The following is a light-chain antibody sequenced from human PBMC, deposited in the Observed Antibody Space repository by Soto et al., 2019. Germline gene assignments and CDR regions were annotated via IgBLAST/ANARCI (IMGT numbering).Light chain of an antibody. V-gene: IGKV3-15*01. J-gene: IGKJ5*01. Sequence: EIVMTQSPATLSVSPGERATLSCRASQSVSSNLAWYQQKPGQAPRLLIYGASTRATGIPARFSGSGSGTEFTLTISSLQSEDFAVYYCQQYNNWPGTFGQGTRLE. CDR2: GAS. CDR1: QSVSSN. CDR3: QQYNNWPGT.